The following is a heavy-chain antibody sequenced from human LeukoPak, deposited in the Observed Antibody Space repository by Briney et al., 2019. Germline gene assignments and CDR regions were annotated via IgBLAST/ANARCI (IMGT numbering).Heavy chain of an antibody. CDR1: ELTFSSYG. CDR2: IRYDGSTK. D-gene: IGHD3-9*01. V-gene: IGHV3-30*02. J-gene: IGHJ4*02. Sequence: PGGSLRLSCSASELTFSSYGMHWVRQAPGKGLEWVAFIRYDGSTKYYTDSVKGRFTISRDNAKNTMYLHMNSLRSEDTAVYYCARWGRTYNILTGYSYWGQGTLVTVSS. CDR3: ARWGRTYNILTGYSY.